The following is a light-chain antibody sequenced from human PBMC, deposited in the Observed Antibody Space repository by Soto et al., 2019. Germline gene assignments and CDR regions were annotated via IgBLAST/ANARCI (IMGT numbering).Light chain of an antibody. CDR2: GTS. CDR3: QHYGTASWT. Sequence: EIVLTQSPGTLSLSPGERATLSCRASQSLSSSYLAWYQQKPGQAPRLLIYGTSIRATGIPDRFSGSGSGADFTLTISRLEPEDFAVYYCQHYGTASWTFGQGTKVDI. CDR1: QSLSSSY. V-gene: IGKV3-20*01. J-gene: IGKJ1*01.